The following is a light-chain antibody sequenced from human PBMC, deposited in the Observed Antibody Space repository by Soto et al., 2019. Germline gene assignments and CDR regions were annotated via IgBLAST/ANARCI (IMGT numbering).Light chain of an antibody. CDR3: QQYNKWPLT. CDR1: QSVSSD. V-gene: IGKV3-15*01. J-gene: IGKJ4*01. Sequence: EIVMTQSPATLFLSPGERATLSCRASQSVSSDLAWYQQKPGQPPRLLIYHASTRATGIPARFSGSGSGTDFTLTISSLQSEDFAVYYCQQYNKWPLTFGGGTKVEIK. CDR2: HAS.